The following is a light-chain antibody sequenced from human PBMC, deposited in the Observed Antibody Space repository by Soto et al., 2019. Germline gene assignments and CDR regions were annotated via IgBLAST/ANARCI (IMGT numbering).Light chain of an antibody. CDR1: SSDVGTYNY. CDR2: DVT. Sequence: QSALTQPASVSGSPGQSITISCTGTSSDVGTYNYVSWYQQHPGKAPKLMIYDVTSRPSGVSNRFSGSKSGNTASLTISGLQAEDEADYYCSSYTSSSTPRVFGTGTKVTVL. V-gene: IGLV2-14*03. CDR3: SSYTSSSTPRV. J-gene: IGLJ1*01.